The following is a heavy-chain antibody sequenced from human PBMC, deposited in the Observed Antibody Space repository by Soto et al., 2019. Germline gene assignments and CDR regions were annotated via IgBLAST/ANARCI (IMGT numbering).Heavy chain of an antibody. V-gene: IGHV3-13*05. J-gene: IGHJ6*02. CDR2: ISAAGDP. Sequence: EVQLVESGGGLVQPGGSLRLSCEASGFTSRNYDMPWARQGTGKGLEWVSGISAAGDPDYADSVEGRFTISRENAQNSFFLQMNSLRVGDTAVYYCARTDRDFYGLDVWGQGTTVIVSS. CDR1: GFTSRNYD. CDR3: ARTDRDFYGLDV.